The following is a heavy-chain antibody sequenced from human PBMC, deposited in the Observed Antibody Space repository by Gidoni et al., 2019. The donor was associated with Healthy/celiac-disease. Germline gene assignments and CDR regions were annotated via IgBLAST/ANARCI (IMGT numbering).Heavy chain of an antibody. CDR1: GFTFSSYG. CDR2: IAYDGSNK. D-gene: IGHD6-13*01. CDR3: AKGVYSSSWDGPWS. Sequence: QVQLVESGGCVVQPGRSLRLSFAASGFTFSSYGMHWVRQATGKGLEWVAVIAYDGSNKYYADSVKGRFTIARDNSKNTLYLKMNSLRAEDTAVYYCAKGVYSSSWDGPWSWGQGTLVTVSS. J-gene: IGHJ4*02. V-gene: IGHV3-30*18.